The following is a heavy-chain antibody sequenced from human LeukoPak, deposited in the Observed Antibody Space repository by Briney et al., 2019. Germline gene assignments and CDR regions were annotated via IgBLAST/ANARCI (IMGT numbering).Heavy chain of an antibody. V-gene: IGHV3-48*01. D-gene: IGHD5-18*01. CDR2: ISSSSSTI. CDR1: GFTFSSYS. Sequence: GGSLRLSCAASGFTFSSYSMNWVRQAPGKGLEWVSYISSSSSTIYYADSVKGRFTISRDNAENSLYLQMNSLRAEDTAVYYCARDGIQLWSPYYFDYWGQGTLVTVSS. J-gene: IGHJ4*02. CDR3: ARDGIQLWSPYYFDY.